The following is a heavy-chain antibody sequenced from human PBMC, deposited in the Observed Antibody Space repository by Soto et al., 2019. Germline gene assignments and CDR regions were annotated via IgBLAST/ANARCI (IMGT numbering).Heavy chain of an antibody. CDR3: TRVAYGGYVRQNYYFDY. V-gene: IGHV4-31*03. CDR1: GGSISSGGYY. J-gene: IGHJ4*02. Sequence: QVQLQESGAGLVKPSQTLSLTCTVSGGSISSGGYYWSWIRQHPGKGLEWIGYIYYSGSTYYNPSLKSRVTISVDTSKNQFSLKLSSVTAADTAVYYCTRVAYGGYVRQNYYFDYWGQGTLVTVSS. D-gene: IGHD5-12*01. CDR2: IYYSGST.